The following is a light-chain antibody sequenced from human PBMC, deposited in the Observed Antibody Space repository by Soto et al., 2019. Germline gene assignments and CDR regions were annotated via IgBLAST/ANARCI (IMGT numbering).Light chain of an antibody. V-gene: IGKV3-11*01. J-gene: IGKJ4*01. CDR3: QDRSNWPRAT. CDR2: DAS. Sequence: EIVMTQSPGTLSLSPGDRATLSCRASESVSKYLAWFQQKPGQAPRLLIYDASRRAPGIPARFSGSGSGTDFTLTIGSLHPEDFALYYCQDRSNWPRATFVGGTRVEIK. CDR1: ESVSKY.